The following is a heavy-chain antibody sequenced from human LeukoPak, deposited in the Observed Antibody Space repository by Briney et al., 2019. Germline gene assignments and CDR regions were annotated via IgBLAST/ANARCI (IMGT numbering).Heavy chain of an antibody. CDR1: GFTFSSYS. Sequence: GGSLRLSCAASGFTFSSYSMNWVRQAPGKGLEWVSSISSSSSYIYYADSVKGRFTISRDNAKNSLYLQTNSLRAEDTAVYYCARDRGKRFDYWGQGTLVTVSS. CDR2: ISSSSSYI. D-gene: IGHD3-10*01. J-gene: IGHJ4*02. V-gene: IGHV3-21*01. CDR3: ARDRGKRFDY.